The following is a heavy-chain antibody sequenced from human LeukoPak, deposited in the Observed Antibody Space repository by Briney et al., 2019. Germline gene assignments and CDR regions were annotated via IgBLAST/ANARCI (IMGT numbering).Heavy chain of an antibody. J-gene: IGHJ3*02. CDR1: GYTFSSYA. CDR3: AKDLRQVPAAGNAFDI. V-gene: IGHV3-23*01. CDR2: ISGSGGST. Sequence: GGSLRLSCAASGYTFSSYAMCWVRQAPGKGLEWVSAISGSGGSTYYADSVKGRFTISRDNSKNTLYLQMNSLRAEDTAVYYCAKDLRQVPAAGNAFDIWGQGTMVTVSS. D-gene: IGHD2-2*01.